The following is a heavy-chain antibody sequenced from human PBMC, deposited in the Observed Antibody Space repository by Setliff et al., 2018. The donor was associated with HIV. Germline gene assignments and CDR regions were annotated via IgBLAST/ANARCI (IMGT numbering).Heavy chain of an antibody. D-gene: IGHD2-15*01. CDR3: VRSRVKVDWFDP. V-gene: IGHV3-7*03. Sequence: PGGSLRLSCVASGFTFESYWLSWVRQAPGKGLEWVANIKEDGSEKYYVDSVKGRFTISRDNTMNSLYLQMNSLRAEDTAVYYCVRSRVKVDWFDPWGQGTLVTVSS. J-gene: IGHJ5*02. CDR2: IKEDGSEK. CDR1: GFTFESYW.